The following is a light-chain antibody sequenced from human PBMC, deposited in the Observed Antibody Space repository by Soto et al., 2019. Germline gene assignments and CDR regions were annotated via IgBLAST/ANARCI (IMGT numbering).Light chain of an antibody. CDR2: VNSDGSH. V-gene: IGLV4-69*02. CDR3: QTWDTGIGV. Sequence: QSVLTQSPSASASLGASVRLTCTLSSGHSSYAIAWHQQQPEKGPRYLMKVNSDGSHSKGDGIPDRFSGSRSGAERYLTISSLQSEDEADYYCQTWDTGIGVFCGGTKLTVL. J-gene: IGLJ3*02. CDR1: SGHSSYA.